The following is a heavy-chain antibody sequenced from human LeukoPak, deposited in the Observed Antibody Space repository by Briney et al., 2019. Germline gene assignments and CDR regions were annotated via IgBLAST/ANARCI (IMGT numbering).Heavy chain of an antibody. CDR1: GFSFSDYY. J-gene: IGHJ4*02. CDR2: ISSRTSDT. CDR3: AREAAYYFDY. V-gene: IGHV3-11*06. Sequence: PGGSLRLSCAASGFSFSDYYMSWISQAPGKGLEWVSYISSRTSDTNYVDSVKGRFTISRDNDKNSLYLQMNSLRAEDTAVYYCAREAAYYFDYWGQGTLVTVSS.